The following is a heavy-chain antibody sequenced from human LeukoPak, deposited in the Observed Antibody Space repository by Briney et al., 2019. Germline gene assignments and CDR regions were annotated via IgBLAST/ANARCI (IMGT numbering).Heavy chain of an antibody. CDR3: ASLRERSYYARGFDY. CDR1: GFTFSSYG. Sequence: PGGSLRLSCAASGFTFSSYGMHWVRQAPGKGLEWVAVISYDGSNKYYADSVKGRFTISRDNSKNTLYLQMNSLRAEDTAVYYCASLRERSYYARGFDYWGQGTLVTVSS. CDR2: ISYDGSNK. J-gene: IGHJ4*02. D-gene: IGHD1-26*01. V-gene: IGHV3-30*03.